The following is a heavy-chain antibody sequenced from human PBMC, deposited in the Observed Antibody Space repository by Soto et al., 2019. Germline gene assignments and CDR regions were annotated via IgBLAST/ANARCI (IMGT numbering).Heavy chain of an antibody. Sequence: PSETLSLTCAVYGGSFSDYYWSWIRQPPGKGLEWIGEINHSGSTNYNPSLKSRVTISVDTSKNQFSLKLSSVTAADTAVYYCAREAKCYYVGYFDPWGEGIQVTVPS. CDR2: INHSGST. CDR1: GGSFSDYY. V-gene: IGHV4-34*01. D-gene: IGHD3-10*01. J-gene: IGHJ5*02. CDR3: AREAKCYYVGYFDP.